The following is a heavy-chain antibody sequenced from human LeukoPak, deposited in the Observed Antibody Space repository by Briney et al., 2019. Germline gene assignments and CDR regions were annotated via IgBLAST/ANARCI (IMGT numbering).Heavy chain of an antibody. CDR3: ARSPTDYGDYLGDAFDI. V-gene: IGHV4-4*07. J-gene: IGHJ3*02. D-gene: IGHD4-17*01. CDR1: GGSISSYY. Sequence: SETLSLTCTVSGGSISSYYWRWIRQPAGKGLEWIGRIYTSGSTNYNPSLKSRVTMSVDTSKNQFSLKLSSVTAADTAVYYCARSPTDYGDYLGDAFDIWGQGTMVTVSS. CDR2: IYTSGST.